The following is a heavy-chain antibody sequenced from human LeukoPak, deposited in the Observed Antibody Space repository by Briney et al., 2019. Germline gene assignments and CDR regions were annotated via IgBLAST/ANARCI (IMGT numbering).Heavy chain of an antibody. CDR3: ARRGSIVARGWFDP. J-gene: IGHJ5*02. CDR1: GGSISSSSYY. V-gene: IGHV4-39*01. D-gene: IGHD5-12*01. Sequence: SETLSLTCTVSGGSISSSSYYWGWIRQPPGKGLEWIGSIYYSGSTYYNPSLKSRVTISVDTSKNQFSLKLSSVTAADTAVYYCARRGSIVARGWFDPWGQGTLVTVSS. CDR2: IYYSGST.